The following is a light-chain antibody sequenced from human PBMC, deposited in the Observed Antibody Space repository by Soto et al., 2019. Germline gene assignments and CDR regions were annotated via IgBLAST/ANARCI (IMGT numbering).Light chain of an antibody. J-gene: IGKJ2*01. CDR3: QQFGSSIPHT. Sequence: EIVMTQSPGTLSLSPGERATISCRASQVIGSRYLAWYHQKSGQAPRLLIYGASSRATGIPHRFSGSGSGTDFTLTISRLEPEDFGVYYCQQFGSSIPHTFGQGTKVEIK. CDR2: GAS. V-gene: IGKV3-20*01. CDR1: QVIGSRY.